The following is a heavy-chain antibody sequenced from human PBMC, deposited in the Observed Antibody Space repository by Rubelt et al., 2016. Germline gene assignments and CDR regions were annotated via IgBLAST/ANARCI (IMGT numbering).Heavy chain of an antibody. Sequence: EYGGGLVQPGGSLRLSCAASGFTFSSYAMSWVRQAPGKGLEWVSSIFGSGDNMGSAYYADSVKGRFTISRDNSKNTLDLQMNSLRVEDTAVYYCARKTDSSPRGDYWGQGTLVTVSS. CDR1: GFTFSSYA. V-gene: IGHV3-23*01. J-gene: IGHJ4*02. D-gene: IGHD4-11*01. CDR3: ARKTDSSPRGDY. CDR2: IFGSGDNMGSA.